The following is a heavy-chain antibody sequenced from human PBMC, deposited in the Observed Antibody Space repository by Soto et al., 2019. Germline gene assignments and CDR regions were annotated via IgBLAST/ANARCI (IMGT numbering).Heavy chain of an antibody. D-gene: IGHD3-3*01. V-gene: IGHV4-39*02. J-gene: IGHJ5*02. CDR3: ARDTIFGVAIDSGEYNWFDP. Sequence: SETLSLTCTVSGGSISSSSYYWGWIRQPPGKGLEWIGSIYYSGSTYYNPSLKSRVTISVDTSKNQFSLKLSSVTAADTAVYYCARDTIFGVAIDSGEYNWFDPWGQGTLVTVSS. CDR1: GGSISSSSYY. CDR2: IYYSGST.